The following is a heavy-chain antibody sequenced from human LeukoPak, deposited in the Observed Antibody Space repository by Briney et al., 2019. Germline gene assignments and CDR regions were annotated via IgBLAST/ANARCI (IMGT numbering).Heavy chain of an antibody. Sequence: GGSLRLSCAASGFTFSSYAMSWVRQAPGKGLEWVSAISGSGGSTYYADSVKGRFTISRDNAKNSLYLQMNSLRAEDTAVYFCARVGALSSSWLLYWGQGTLVTVSS. CDR1: GFTFSSYA. V-gene: IGHV3-23*01. CDR2: ISGSGGST. J-gene: IGHJ4*02. D-gene: IGHD6-13*01. CDR3: ARVGALSSSWLLY.